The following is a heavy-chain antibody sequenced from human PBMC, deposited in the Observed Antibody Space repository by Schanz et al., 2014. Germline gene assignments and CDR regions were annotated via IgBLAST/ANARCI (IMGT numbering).Heavy chain of an antibody. CDR2: ISPTGSST. CDR3: AKGVGGGLLLGSTFDN. CDR1: GFTFTTYA. Sequence: VQLVESGGGLVQPGESLRLSCAASGFTFTTYAMTWVRQAPGKGLEWVSNISPTGSSTYYADSVKGRFTISRDNSKNTVYLEMNNVRVDDTAVYYCAKGVGGGLLLGSTFDNWGQGTMVTVTS. V-gene: IGHV3-23*04. D-gene: IGHD3-16*01. J-gene: IGHJ3*02.